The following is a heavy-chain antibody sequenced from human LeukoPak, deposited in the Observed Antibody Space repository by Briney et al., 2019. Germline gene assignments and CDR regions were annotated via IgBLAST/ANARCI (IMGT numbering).Heavy chain of an antibody. D-gene: IGHD6-13*01. J-gene: IGHJ4*02. CDR2: IRSDGTNK. CDR3: AKAHYTATAGTVAIDY. Sequence: GGSLRLSCAASGFTFSDYGMHWVRQAPGKGLEWVAFIRSDGTNKYYADSVKGRFTISRDNSKNTLYLQMNSLRPEDTAVYYCAKAHYTATAGTVAIDYWGQGILVTVSS. CDR1: GFTFSDYG. V-gene: IGHV3-30*02.